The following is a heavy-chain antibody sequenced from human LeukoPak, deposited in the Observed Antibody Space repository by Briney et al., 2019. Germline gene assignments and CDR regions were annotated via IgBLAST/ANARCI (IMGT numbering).Heavy chain of an antibody. V-gene: IGHV3-30*04. Sequence: GGSLRLSCAASGFTFSSYAMHWVRQAPGKGLEWVAVISYDGSNKYYADSVKGRFTISRDNSKNTLYLQMNSMRAEDTAVYYCARDGESGQWLYYFDYWGQGTLVTVSS. J-gene: IGHJ4*02. CDR1: GFTFSSYA. CDR2: ISYDGSNK. D-gene: IGHD6-19*01. CDR3: ARDGESGQWLYYFDY.